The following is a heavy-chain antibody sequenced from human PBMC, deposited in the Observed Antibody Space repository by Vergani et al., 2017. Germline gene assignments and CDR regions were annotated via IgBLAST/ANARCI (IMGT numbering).Heavy chain of an antibody. V-gene: IGHV3-74*01. D-gene: IGHD2-2*01. Sequence: EVQLVESGGGLVQPGGSLRLSCAASGFTFSSYWMHWVRQAPGKGLVWVSRINSDGSSTSYADSVKGRFTISRDNAKNTLYLQMNSLRAEDTAVYYCAREWVVAAAIAGTSKIYNYYYYGMDVWGQGTLVTVSS. J-gene: IGHJ6*02. CDR2: INSDGSST. CDR3: AREWVVAAAIAGTSKIYNYYYYGMDV. CDR1: GFTFSSYW.